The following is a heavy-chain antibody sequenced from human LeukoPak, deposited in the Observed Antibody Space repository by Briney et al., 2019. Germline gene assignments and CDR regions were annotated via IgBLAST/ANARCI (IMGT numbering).Heavy chain of an antibody. J-gene: IGHJ5*02. V-gene: IGHV4-4*07. CDR1: GDSISSYY. CDR3: ARDRQWLVDH. Sequence: SETLSLTCTVPGDSISSYYWSWIRQPAGKGLEWIGRVYVTGSTNLNPALQSRVTMSVDTSKNQFSLKLTSVTAADTADYYCARDRQWLVDHWGQGTLVTVSS. D-gene: IGHD6-19*01. CDR2: VYVTGST.